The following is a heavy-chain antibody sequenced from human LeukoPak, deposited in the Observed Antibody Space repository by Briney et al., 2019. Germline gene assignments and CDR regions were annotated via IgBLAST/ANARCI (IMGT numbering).Heavy chain of an antibody. CDR2: INHSGST. D-gene: IGHD3-22*01. CDR3: ARVDYYDSSGYYRTYFDY. CDR1: GGSFSGYY. Sequence: PSETLSLTCAVYGGSFSGYYWSWIRQPPGKGLEWIGEINHSGSTNYNPSLKSRVTISVDTSKNQFSLKLSSVTAADTAVYYCARVDYYDSSGYYRTYFDYWGQGTLVTVSS. V-gene: IGHV4-34*01. J-gene: IGHJ4*02.